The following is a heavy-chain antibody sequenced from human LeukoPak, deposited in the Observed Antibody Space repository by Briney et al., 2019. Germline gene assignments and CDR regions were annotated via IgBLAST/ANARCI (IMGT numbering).Heavy chain of an antibody. Sequence: ASVKVSCTASGYTFTGYYMHWVRQAPGQGLEWMGWINPNSGGTNYAHKFQGRVTMTRDTSTSTAYMELRSLRSDDTAVYYCARDPEVYSGSAYYYYDMDVWGKGTTVTVSS. J-gene: IGHJ6*03. CDR2: INPNSGGT. CDR3: ARDPEVYSGSAYYYYDMDV. V-gene: IGHV1-2*02. CDR1: GYTFTGYY. D-gene: IGHD6-6*01.